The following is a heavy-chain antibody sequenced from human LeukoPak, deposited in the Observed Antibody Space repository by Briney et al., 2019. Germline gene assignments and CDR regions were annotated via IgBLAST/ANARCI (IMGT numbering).Heavy chain of an antibody. J-gene: IGHJ6*02. CDR2: INHSGST. Sequence: SETLSLTCAVYGGSFSGYYWSWIRQSPGKGLEWIGEINHSGSTNYNPSLKSRVTISVDTSKNQFSLKLSSVTAADTAVYYCARGFTGSRYDFWAYYGMDVWGQGTTVTVSS. V-gene: IGHV4-34*01. D-gene: IGHD3-3*01. CDR1: GGSFSGYY. CDR3: ARGFTGSRYDFWAYYGMDV.